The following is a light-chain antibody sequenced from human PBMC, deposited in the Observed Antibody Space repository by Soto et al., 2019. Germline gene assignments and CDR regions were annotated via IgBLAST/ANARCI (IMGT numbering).Light chain of an antibody. V-gene: IGLV2-14*01. J-gene: IGLJ1*01. CDR3: CSYTGGTTAYV. CDR2: GVS. CDR1: TSDVSIYNY. Sequence: QSALTQPASVSGSPGQSITISCTGTTSDVSIYNYVSWYQQHPGKAPKLMIYGVSNRPSGVSNRFSGAKSGHTASLTISGLQTEDEADYYCCSYTGGTTAYVFGTGTKVTVL.